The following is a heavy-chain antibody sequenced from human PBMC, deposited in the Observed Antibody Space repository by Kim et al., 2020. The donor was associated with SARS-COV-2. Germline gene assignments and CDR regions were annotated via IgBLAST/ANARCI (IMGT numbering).Heavy chain of an antibody. J-gene: IGHJ4*02. CDR2: IKQDGSEK. CDR3: ASSGLWFGELYIDY. CDR1: GFTFSSYW. D-gene: IGHD3-10*01. V-gene: IGHV3-7*03. Sequence: GGSLRLSCAASGFTFSSYWMSWVRQAPGKGLEWVANIKQDGSEKYYVDSVKGRFTISRDNAKNSLYLQMNSLRAEDTAVYYCASSGLWFGELYIDYWGQGTLVTVSS.